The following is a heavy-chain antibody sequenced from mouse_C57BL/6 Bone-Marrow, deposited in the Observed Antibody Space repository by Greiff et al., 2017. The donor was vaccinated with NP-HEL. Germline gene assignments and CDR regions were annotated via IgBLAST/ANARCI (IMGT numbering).Heavy chain of an antibody. CDR1: GISITTGNYR. V-gene: IGHV3-5*01. CDR3: ARDDYGSSYAMDY. Sequence: EVKLQESGPGLVKPSQTVFLTCTVTGISITTGNYRWSWIRQFPGHKLEWIGYIYYSGTITYNPSLTSRTTITRDTPKNQFFLEMNSLTAEDTATYYCARDDYGSSYAMDYWGQGTSVTVSS. CDR2: IYYSGTI. J-gene: IGHJ4*01. D-gene: IGHD1-1*01.